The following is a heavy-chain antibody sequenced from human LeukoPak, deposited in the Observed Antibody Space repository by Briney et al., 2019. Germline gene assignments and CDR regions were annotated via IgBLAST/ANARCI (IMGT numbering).Heavy chain of an antibody. CDR1: GETFTSYY. Sequence: ASVKVSCKASGETFTSYYMHWVRQAPGQGLEWMGIINPSGGSTSYAQKFQGRVTMTRDTSTSTVYMELSSLRSEDTAVYYCAREYYDSSGYYFYVDYWGQGTLSPSPQ. J-gene: IGHJ4*02. CDR2: INPSGGST. D-gene: IGHD3-22*01. CDR3: AREYYDSSGYYFYVDY. V-gene: IGHV1-46*01.